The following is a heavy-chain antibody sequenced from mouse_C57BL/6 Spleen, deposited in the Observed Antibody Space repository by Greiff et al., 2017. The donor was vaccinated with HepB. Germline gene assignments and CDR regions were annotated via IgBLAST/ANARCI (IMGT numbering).Heavy chain of an antibody. CDR3: AVYDYDGEWFAY. CDR1: GYTFTSYW. J-gene: IGHJ3*01. D-gene: IGHD2-4*01. V-gene: IGHV1-53*01. CDR2: INPSNGGT. Sequence: QVQLQQPGTELVKPGASVKLSCKASGYTFTSYWMHWVKQRPGQGLEWIGNINPSNGGTNYNEKFKSKATLTVDKSSSTAYRQLSSLTSEDSAVYYCAVYDYDGEWFAYWGQGTLVTVSA.